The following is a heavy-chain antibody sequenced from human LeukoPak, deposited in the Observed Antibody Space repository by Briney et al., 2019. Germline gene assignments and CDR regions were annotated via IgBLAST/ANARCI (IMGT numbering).Heavy chain of an antibody. CDR3: AREAGYSGYDPVDY. CDR2: INPNSGGT. D-gene: IGHD5-12*01. CDR1: GYTFTAYY. Sequence: GASVKVSCKASGYTFTAYYMHWVRQAPGQGLEWMGWINPNSGGTKYAQKFQGRVTMTRDTSISTAYMELSRLRSDDTAVYYCAREAGYSGYDPVDYWGQGTLVTVSS. V-gene: IGHV1-2*02. J-gene: IGHJ4*02.